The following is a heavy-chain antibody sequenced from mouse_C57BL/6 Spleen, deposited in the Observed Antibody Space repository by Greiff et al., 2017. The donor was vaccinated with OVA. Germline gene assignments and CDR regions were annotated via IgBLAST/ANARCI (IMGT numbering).Heavy chain of an antibody. D-gene: IGHD2-4*01. CDR2: ISSGGDYI. CDR1: GFTFSSYA. J-gene: IGHJ2*01. Sequence: EVMLVESGEGLVKPGGSLKLSCAASGFTFSSYAMSWVRQTPEKRLEWVAYISSGGDYIYYADTVKGRFTISRDNARNTLYLQMSSLKSEDTAMYYCTRAYRYDYDGYYFDYWGQGTTLTVSS. V-gene: IGHV5-9-1*02. CDR3: TRAYRYDYDGYYFDY.